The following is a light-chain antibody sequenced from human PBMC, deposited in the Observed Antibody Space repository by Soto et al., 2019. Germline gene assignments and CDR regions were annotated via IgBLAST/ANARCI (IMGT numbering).Light chain of an antibody. CDR3: QQLNSYPQT. CDR1: QGISTY. V-gene: IGKV1-9*01. J-gene: IGKJ1*01. CDR2: AAS. Sequence: DIHLTQSPSFLSASVGDRVTITCRASQGISTYLAWYQQKPGKAPKLLIYAASTLQSGVPSRFSGSGSGTEFTLTISSLQPEDFATYYCQQLNSYPQTFGHGTKVEIK.